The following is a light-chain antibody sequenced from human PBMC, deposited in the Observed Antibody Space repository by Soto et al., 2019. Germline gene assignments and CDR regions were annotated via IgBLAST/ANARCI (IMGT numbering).Light chain of an antibody. Sequence: EIVLTQSPGTLSLSPGERATLSCRASQSVTNSYLAWYQQKPGQAPRLLIYGASIRATDIPDRFSGSGSGTDFTLTISRLEPEDFAVYYCQQYGSSQYTFGQGTKLEIK. CDR3: QQYGSSQYT. CDR2: GAS. V-gene: IGKV3-20*01. J-gene: IGKJ2*01. CDR1: QSVTNSY.